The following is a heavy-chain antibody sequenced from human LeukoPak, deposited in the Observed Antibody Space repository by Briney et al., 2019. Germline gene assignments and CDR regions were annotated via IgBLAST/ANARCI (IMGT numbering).Heavy chain of an antibody. Sequence: PGGSLRLSCAASGFTFSTYAMSWVRQAPGKGLEWVSAISGSSGRTYYADSVKGRFTISRDNSKNMLYVQMNSLRGEDTAVYYCASFPPRDYWGQGTLVTVSS. CDR2: ISGSSGRT. V-gene: IGHV3-23*01. J-gene: IGHJ4*02. CDR1: GFTFSTYA. CDR3: ASFPPRDY.